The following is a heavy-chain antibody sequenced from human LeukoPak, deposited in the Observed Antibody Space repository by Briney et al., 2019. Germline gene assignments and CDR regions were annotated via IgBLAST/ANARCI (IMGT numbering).Heavy chain of an antibody. D-gene: IGHD6-13*01. V-gene: IGHV3-7*01. CDR1: GFTFSSHW. Sequence: GSLRLSCAASGFTFSSHWMNWVRQAPGKGLEWVANIKQDGSEEYYVDSVKGRFTISRDNAKNSLYLQMNSLRAEDTAVYYCARDQGSSWYYYYYYMDVWGKGTTVTVSS. CDR3: ARDQGSSWYYYYYYMDV. J-gene: IGHJ6*03. CDR2: IKQDGSEE.